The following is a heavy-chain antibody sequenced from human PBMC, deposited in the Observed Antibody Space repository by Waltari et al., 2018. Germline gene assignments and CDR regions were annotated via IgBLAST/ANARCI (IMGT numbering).Heavy chain of an antibody. CDR3: ARGGGLLRGVSGYGYGMDV. CDR1: GYSISSGYY. Sequence: QVQLQESGPRLVTPSATLSLNCAVSGYSISSGYYWHWLRQPPGKGLEWMGTINHSGLTYYNPSLKSRVTISVDTSKNHFSLEMRSVTAADTAVYYCARGGGLLRGVSGYGYGMDVWGQGTTVTVSS. V-gene: IGHV4-38-2*01. CDR2: INHSGLT. J-gene: IGHJ6*02. D-gene: IGHD3-10*01.